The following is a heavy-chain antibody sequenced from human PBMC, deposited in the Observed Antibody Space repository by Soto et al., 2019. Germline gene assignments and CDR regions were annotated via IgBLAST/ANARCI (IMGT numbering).Heavy chain of an antibody. V-gene: IGHV3-30*18. J-gene: IGHJ6*02. D-gene: IGHD6-19*01. CDR2: ISYDGSNK. Sequence: TGGSLRLSCAASVFTFSSYGMHWVRQAPGKGLEWVAVISYDGSNKYYADSVKGRFTISRDNSKNTLYLQMNSLRAEDTAVYYCAKEGQRSSGWYYYYGMDVWGQGTTVTVSS. CDR3: AKEGQRSSGWYYYYGMDV. CDR1: VFTFSSYG.